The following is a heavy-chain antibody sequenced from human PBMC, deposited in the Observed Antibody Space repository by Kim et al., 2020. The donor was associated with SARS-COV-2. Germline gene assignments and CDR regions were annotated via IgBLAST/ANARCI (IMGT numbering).Heavy chain of an antibody. CDR3: ARDFWSSATAGTFDY. V-gene: IGHV3-30*07. J-gene: IGHJ4*02. D-gene: IGHD3-3*01. Sequence: DSVKGRFTISRDSSKNTLYLQMNSLRAEDTAVYYCARDFWSSATAGTFDYWGQGTLVTVSS.